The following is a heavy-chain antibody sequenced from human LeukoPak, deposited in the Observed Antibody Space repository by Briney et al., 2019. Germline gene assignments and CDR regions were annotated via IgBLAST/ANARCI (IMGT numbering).Heavy chain of an antibody. D-gene: IGHD1-20*01. CDR2: IHYSGTT. V-gene: IGHV4-59*08. CDR1: GASMSPYY. J-gene: IGHJ5*02. CDR3: ARQLGNWNDWFDP. Sequence: KASETLSLTCTVSGASMSPYYWSWIRQPPGKGLEWIGYIHYSGTTNYNPSLKSRITISEDLAKNQFSLTLTSVTAADTAVYYCARQLGNWNDWFDPWGQGTLGTVSS.